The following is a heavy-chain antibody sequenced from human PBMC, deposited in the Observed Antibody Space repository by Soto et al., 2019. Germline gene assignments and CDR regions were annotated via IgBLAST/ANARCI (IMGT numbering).Heavy chain of an antibody. V-gene: IGHV3-23*01. D-gene: IGHD3-22*01. Sequence: PGGSLRLSCAASGFTFSSYAMSWVRQAPGKGLEWVSAISGSGGSTYYADSVKGRFTISRDNAKNSLYLQMNSLRAEDTAVYYCARDSHDSSAYYPDRFDYWGQGTLVTVSS. CDR2: ISGSGGST. CDR1: GFTFSSYA. CDR3: ARDSHDSSAYYPDRFDY. J-gene: IGHJ4*02.